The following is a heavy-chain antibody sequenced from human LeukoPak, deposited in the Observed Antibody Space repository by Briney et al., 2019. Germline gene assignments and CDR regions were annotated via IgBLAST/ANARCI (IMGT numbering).Heavy chain of an antibody. CDR1: GFTFSSYD. CDR3: ARGVTRDDAFDI. CDR2: IGTAGDT. Sequence: GGSLRLSCAASGFTFSSYDMHWVRQATGKGLEWVSAIGTAGDTYYPGSVKGRFTISRENAKNSLYLQMNSLRAGDTAVYCCARGVTRDDAFDIWGQGTMVTVSS. D-gene: IGHD4-17*01. V-gene: IGHV3-13*04. J-gene: IGHJ3*02.